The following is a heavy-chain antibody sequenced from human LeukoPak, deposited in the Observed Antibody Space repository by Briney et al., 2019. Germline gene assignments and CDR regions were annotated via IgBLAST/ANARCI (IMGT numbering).Heavy chain of an antibody. CDR3: ARGQYNWNY. D-gene: IGHD1-20*01. CDR2: IYYSGST. J-gene: IGHJ4*02. V-gene: IGHV4-59*01. Sequence: SETLSLTCTVSGGSISYHWSWILPPPGKGLEWLGYIYYSGSTNYNPSLKSRVTISVDTSKNQFSLKLRSVTAADTAVYYCARGQYNWNYWGQGTLVTVSS. CDR1: GGSISYH.